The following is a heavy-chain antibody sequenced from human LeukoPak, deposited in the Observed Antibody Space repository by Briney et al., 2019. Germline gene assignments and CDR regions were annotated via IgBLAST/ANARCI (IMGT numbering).Heavy chain of an antibody. CDR3: ASSLYSSGWHYYYYYYMDV. Sequence: SETLSLTCTVSGGSISSGSYYWSWIRQPAGKGLEWIGRIYTSGSTNYNPSLKSRVTISVDTSKNQFSLKLSSVTAADTAVYYCASSLYSSGWHYYYYYYMDVWGKGTTVTISS. D-gene: IGHD6-19*01. CDR1: GGSISSGSYY. V-gene: IGHV4-61*02. J-gene: IGHJ6*03. CDR2: IYTSGST.